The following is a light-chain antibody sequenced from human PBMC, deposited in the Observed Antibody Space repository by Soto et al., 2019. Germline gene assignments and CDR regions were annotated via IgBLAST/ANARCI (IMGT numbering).Light chain of an antibody. V-gene: IGLV2-14*01. CDR1: SSDVGGYNY. J-gene: IGLJ3*02. Sequence: QSALTQPASGSGSPGQSITISCTGTSSDVGGYNYVSWYQQHPGKAPKLMIYEVSDRPSGVSNRFSGSKSGNTASLTISGLQAEDEADYYCSSYTSTSTYVFGGGTKLTVL. CDR3: SSYTSTSTYV. CDR2: EVS.